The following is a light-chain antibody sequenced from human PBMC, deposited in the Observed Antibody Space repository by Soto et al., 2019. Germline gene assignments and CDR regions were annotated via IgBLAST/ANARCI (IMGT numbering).Light chain of an antibody. J-gene: IGKJ2*01. CDR3: QQYNNWLHT. CDR1: QSVSSN. CDR2: GAS. Sequence: EIVMTQSPATLSVSPGERATLSCRASQSVSSNLAWYQQKPGQAPRLLIYGASTRADGIPAKFSGSGSGTEFTLTISSLQSKDFAVYYCQQYNNWLHTFGQGTKLEIK. V-gene: IGKV3-15*01.